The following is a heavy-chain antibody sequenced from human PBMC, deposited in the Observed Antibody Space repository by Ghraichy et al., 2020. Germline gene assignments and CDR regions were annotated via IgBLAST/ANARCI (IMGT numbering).Heavy chain of an antibody. CDR1: GGTFSSYA. V-gene: IGHV1-69*04. CDR2: IIPILGIA. CDR3: AATYYYDSSGYSPDLGY. Sequence: SVKVSCKASGGTFSSYAISWVRQAPGQGLEWMGRIIPILGIANYAQKFQGRVTITADKSTSTAYMELSSLRSEDTAVYYCAATYYYDSSGYSPDLGYWGQGTLVTVSS. D-gene: IGHD3-22*01. J-gene: IGHJ4*02.